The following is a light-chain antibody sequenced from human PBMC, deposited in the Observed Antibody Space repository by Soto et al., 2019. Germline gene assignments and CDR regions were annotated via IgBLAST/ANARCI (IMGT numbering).Light chain of an antibody. J-gene: IGKJ5*01. Sequence: EIVFTHSPSALSLSPGERATLSCMASQSISGYLGWYQQKPGQAPRLLIYADSNRATGIPARFSGSGSGRAFTLTISSLEPEDFSVYYCQQRYNWPITFGQGTRLEIK. CDR2: ADS. CDR1: QSISGY. CDR3: QQRYNWPIT. V-gene: IGKV3-11*02.